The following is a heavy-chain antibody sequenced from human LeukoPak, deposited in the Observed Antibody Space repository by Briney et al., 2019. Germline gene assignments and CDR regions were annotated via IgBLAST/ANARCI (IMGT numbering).Heavy chain of an antibody. CDR3: TTDYYDSSGYYWGDY. CDR1: GFTFSNAW. V-gene: IGHV3-15*01. J-gene: IGHJ4*02. CDR2: IKSKTDGGTT. D-gene: IGHD3-22*01. Sequence: PGGSLRLSCAASGFTFSNAWMSWVRQAPGKGLEWVGRIKSKTDGGTTDYAATVKGRFTISRDDSKNTLYLQMNSLKTEDTAVYYCTTDYYDSSGYYWGDYWGQGTLVTVSS.